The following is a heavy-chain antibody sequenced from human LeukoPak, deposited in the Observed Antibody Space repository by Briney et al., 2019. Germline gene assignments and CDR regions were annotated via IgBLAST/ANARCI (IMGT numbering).Heavy chain of an antibody. J-gene: IGHJ5*02. CDR2: IYYSGST. D-gene: IGHD4-17*01. CDR1: GGSISSYY. Sequence: PETLSLTCTVPGGSISSYYWSWIRQPPGKGLGWIGYIYYSGSTNNNPSLKSQVTISVDTSKNQFSLKLSSVTAADTAVYYCASYGDYDNWFDPWGQGTLVTVSS. CDR3: ASYGDYDNWFDP. V-gene: IGHV4-59*01.